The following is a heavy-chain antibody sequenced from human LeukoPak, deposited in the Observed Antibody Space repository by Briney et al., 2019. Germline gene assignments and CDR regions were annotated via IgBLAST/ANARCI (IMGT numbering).Heavy chain of an antibody. CDR2: MYHSGST. D-gene: IGHD3-22*01. J-gene: IGHJ3*02. CDR3: ARANYYDTSGYSRGAFDI. Sequence: SETLSLTCTVSGYSISSGFYWGWIRQPPGKGLEWIGSMYHSGSTYYNPSLKSRVTISVDASKKQFSLKLNAVTAADTAVYYCARANYYDTSGYSRGAFDIWGQGTMVTVSS. CDR1: GYSISSGFY. V-gene: IGHV4-38-2*02.